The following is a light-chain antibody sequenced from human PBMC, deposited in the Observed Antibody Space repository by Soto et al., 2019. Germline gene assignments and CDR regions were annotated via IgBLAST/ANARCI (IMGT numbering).Light chain of an antibody. CDR2: GAS. CDR3: QQYGSSPRT. CDR1: QSVSSSS. J-gene: IGKJ2*01. V-gene: IGKV3-20*01. Sequence: EIVLTQSPGTLSLSPGERATLSCRASQSVSSSSLAWYQQIPGQAPRLLIYGASSRATGIPDRFRGSGSGTDFTLTISSLEPEDFAVYYCQQYGSSPRTFGQGTKLEI.